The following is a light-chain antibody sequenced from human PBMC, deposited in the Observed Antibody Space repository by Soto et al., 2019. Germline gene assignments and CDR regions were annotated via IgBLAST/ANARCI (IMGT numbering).Light chain of an antibody. CDR3: QQRNNWPLT. CDR1: QSVSSY. Sequence: EIVLTQSPATLSLSPGERATLSCRASQSVSSYLAWDQQKPVQAPRLLIYDASNRATGIPARFSGSGSGTDCTLTISSLEPEDFAVYDCQQRNNWPLTFGGGTKVEVK. CDR2: DAS. J-gene: IGKJ4*01. V-gene: IGKV3-11*01.